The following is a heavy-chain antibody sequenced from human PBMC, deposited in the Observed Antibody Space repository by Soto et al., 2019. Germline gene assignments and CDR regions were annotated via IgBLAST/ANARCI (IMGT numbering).Heavy chain of an antibody. CDR2: INYSGST. Sequence: QVQLQESGPGLVKPSQTLSLTCTVSGGSISSGGYYWSWIRQHPGKGLEWIGYINYSGSTYYNPSLKSRVTISVDTSKNQFSLKLSSVTAADTAVYYCARAVRGADGYNYPEYFQHWGQGTLVTVSS. D-gene: IGHD5-12*01. J-gene: IGHJ1*01. CDR3: ARAVRGADGYNYPEYFQH. V-gene: IGHV4-31*03. CDR1: GGSISSGGYY.